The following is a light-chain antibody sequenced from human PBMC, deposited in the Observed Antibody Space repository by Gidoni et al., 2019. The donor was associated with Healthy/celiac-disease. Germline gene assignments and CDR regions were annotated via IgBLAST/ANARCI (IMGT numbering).Light chain of an antibody. CDR3: QQRSNWPPGIT. CDR1: QSVSSY. V-gene: IGKV3-11*01. J-gene: IGKJ3*01. Sequence: EIVLTQSPATLSLSPGERATLSCRASQSVSSYLAWYQQKPGQAPRLLIYDASNRATGIPARFSGSGSGTDFTLTISSLEPEDSAVYYCQQRSNWPPGITFGPGTKVDIK. CDR2: DAS.